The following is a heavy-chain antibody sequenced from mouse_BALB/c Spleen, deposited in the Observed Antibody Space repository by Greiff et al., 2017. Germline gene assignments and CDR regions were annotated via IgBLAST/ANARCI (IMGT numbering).Heavy chain of an antibody. D-gene: IGHD2-3*01. Sequence: QVQLQQSGPGLVAPSQSLSITCTVSGFSLTSYGVHWVRQPPGKGLEWLGVIWAGGSTNYNSALMSRLSISKDNSKSQVFLKMNSLQTDDTAMYYCARGDDGYSYAMDYWGQGTSVTVSS. J-gene: IGHJ4*01. CDR2: IWAGGST. CDR3: ARGDDGYSYAMDY. CDR1: GFSLTSYG. V-gene: IGHV2-9*02.